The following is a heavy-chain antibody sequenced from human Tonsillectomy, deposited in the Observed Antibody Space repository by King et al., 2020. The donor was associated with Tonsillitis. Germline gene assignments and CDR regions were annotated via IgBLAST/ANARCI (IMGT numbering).Heavy chain of an antibody. D-gene: IGHD2-2*01. CDR2: ISGSGGST. V-gene: IGHV3-23*04. CDR1: GFTFSSYA. Sequence: QLVQSGGGLVQPGGSLRLSCAASGFTFSSYAMSWVRQAPGKGLEWVSIISGSGGSTYYAESVKGRFTISRDNSKNTLDLQMYSLRAEDTAVYYCAKVPGGYCSSSTCYLDYWGQGTLVTVSS. J-gene: IGHJ4*02. CDR3: AKVPGGYCSSSTCYLDY.